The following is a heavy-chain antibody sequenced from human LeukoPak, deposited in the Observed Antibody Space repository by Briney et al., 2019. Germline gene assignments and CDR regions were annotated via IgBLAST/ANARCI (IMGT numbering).Heavy chain of an antibody. V-gene: IGHV3-23*01. CDR2: ISGSGSNT. Sequence: GGSLRLSCAASGFSFSSYAMSWVRQVPGKGLDWVSAISGSGSNTYYAAAVRGRFTISRDNSKNTLFLQMNSLRAADTAVYYCAQEGIVVAPLDWGQGTLVTVSS. CDR1: GFSFSSYA. CDR3: AQEGIVVAPLD. D-gene: IGHD3-22*01. J-gene: IGHJ4*02.